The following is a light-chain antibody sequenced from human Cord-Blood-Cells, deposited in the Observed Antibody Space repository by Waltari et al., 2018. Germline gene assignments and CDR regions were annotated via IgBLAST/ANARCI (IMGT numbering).Light chain of an antibody. CDR1: RSAVGGYNH. V-gene: IGLV2-14*01. J-gene: IGLJ1*01. Sequence: QSALTQPASVSASPGQSITISCTGTRSAVGGYNHVSWYQQHPGKAPKLMIYDVSNRPSGVSNRFAGSKSGNTASLTISGLEAEDEADYYCSSDTSSSTYVFGTGTKVTVL. CDR3: SSDTSSSTYV. CDR2: DVS.